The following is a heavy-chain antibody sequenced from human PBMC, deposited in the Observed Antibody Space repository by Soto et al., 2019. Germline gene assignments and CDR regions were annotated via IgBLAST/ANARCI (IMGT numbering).Heavy chain of an antibody. CDR2: ISGSGGST. J-gene: IGHJ6*02. D-gene: IGHD2-15*01. Sequence: EVQLLESGGGLVQPGGSLRLSCAASGFTFSSYAMSWVRQAPGKGLEWVSAISGSGGSTYYADSVKGRFTISRDNSKNTLYLQMNSLRAEDTAVYYCAKNLGYCSGGSCYTYYYGMDVWDQGTTVTVSS. CDR3: AKNLGYCSGGSCYTYYYGMDV. V-gene: IGHV3-23*01. CDR1: GFTFSSYA.